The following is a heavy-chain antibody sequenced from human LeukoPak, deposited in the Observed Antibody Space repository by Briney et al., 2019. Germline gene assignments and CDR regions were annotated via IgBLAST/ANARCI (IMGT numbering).Heavy chain of an antibody. Sequence: GGSLRLSCAASGFTFSSHWMSWVRHAPGKGLEWVANIKQDGSDKYHVDSVKGRFTISRDNAKNSLYLQMNSLRAEDTAVYYCVRGEGSFDFWGQGTLVTVSS. CDR2: IKQDGSDK. CDR3: VRGEGSFDF. V-gene: IGHV3-7*04. J-gene: IGHJ4*02. CDR1: GFTFSSHW. D-gene: IGHD3-10*01.